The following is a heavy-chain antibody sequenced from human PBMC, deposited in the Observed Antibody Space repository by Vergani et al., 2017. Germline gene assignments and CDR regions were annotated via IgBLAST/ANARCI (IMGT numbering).Heavy chain of an antibody. J-gene: IGHJ4*02. CDR1: GFTFSSYA. V-gene: IGHV3-23*01. CDR2: ISGSGGST. D-gene: IGHD3-10*01. Sequence: EVQLLESGGGLVQPGGSLRLSCAASGFTFSSYAMSWVRQAPGKGLEWVSAISGSGGSTYYADSVKGRFTISRDNSKNTLYLQMNSLRAEDTAVYYCVKDQGVGQWFGELLGPDYWGQGTLVTVSS. CDR3: VKDQGVGQWFGELLGPDY.